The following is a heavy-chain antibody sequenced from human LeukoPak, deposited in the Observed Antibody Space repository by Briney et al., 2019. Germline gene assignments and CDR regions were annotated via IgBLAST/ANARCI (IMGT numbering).Heavy chain of an antibody. V-gene: IGHV3-43*02. CDR2: ISGDGDTT. D-gene: IGHD4-23*01. CDR1: GFTFNDYA. J-gene: IGHJ4*02. Sequence: AGGSLRLSCAASGFTFNDYAMHWVRQTPGKGLEWVSLISGDGDTTYYADSVKGRFTISRDNSKNSLYLHMNSLTTEDIAFYYCAKAEYGGNYKPFDYWGQGTLVTVSS. CDR3: AKAEYGGNYKPFDY.